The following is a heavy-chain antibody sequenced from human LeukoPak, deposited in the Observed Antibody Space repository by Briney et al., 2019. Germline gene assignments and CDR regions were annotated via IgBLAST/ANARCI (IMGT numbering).Heavy chain of an antibody. J-gene: IGHJ4*02. Sequence: GGSLRLSCAASGFTFSSYAMSWVRQAPGKGVEWVSAISGSGGSAYYADSVKGRFTISRDNSKNTLYLQMNSLRAEDTAVYYCAKRMYTAMRIFDYWGQGTLVTVSS. CDR3: AKRMYTAMRIFDY. CDR1: GFTFSSYA. CDR2: ISGSGGSA. V-gene: IGHV3-23*01. D-gene: IGHD5-18*01.